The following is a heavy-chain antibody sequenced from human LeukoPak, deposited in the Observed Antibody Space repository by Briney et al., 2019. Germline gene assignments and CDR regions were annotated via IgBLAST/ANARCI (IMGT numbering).Heavy chain of an antibody. D-gene: IGHD6-19*01. J-gene: IGHJ4*02. CDR2: IYSGGST. Sequence: PGGSLRLSCAASGFTVSRNYMSWVRQAPGKGLEWVSVIYSGGSTYYADSVKGRFTISRDSVKNTLYLQMNSLRVEDTAVYYCARDGSSGWSGIDYWGQGTLVTVSS. V-gene: IGHV3-66*02. CDR1: GFTVSRNY. CDR3: ARDGSSGWSGIDY.